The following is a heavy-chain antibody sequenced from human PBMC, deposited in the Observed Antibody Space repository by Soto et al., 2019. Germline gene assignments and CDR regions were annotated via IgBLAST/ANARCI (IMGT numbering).Heavy chain of an antibody. Sequence: SETLSLTCTVSGGSISSSRCHWGWIRQPPGKGLEWIASIKYSGTTFYNPSLKSRVALSVDTSKNQFSLKLSSVTAADTAVYYCARESLGYDDYWGQGTLVTVSS. CDR3: ARESLGYDDY. J-gene: IGHJ4*02. CDR1: GGSISSSRCH. D-gene: IGHD3-22*01. V-gene: IGHV4-39*07. CDR2: IKYSGTT.